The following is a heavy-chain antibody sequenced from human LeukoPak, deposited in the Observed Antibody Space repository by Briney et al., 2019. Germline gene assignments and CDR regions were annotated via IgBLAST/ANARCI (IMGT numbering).Heavy chain of an antibody. J-gene: IGHJ4*02. CDR3: ARAQGSSGSYWGFDY. V-gene: IGHV1-2*02. Sequence: GASVKVSCKASGYTFTGYYMHWVRQAPGQGLEWMGWINPNSGGTNYAQKFQGRVTMTRDTSISTAYMELSRLRSDDTAVYYCARAQGSSGSYWGFDYWGQGTLVTVSS. CDR1: GYTFTGYY. CDR2: INPNSGGT. D-gene: IGHD1-26*01.